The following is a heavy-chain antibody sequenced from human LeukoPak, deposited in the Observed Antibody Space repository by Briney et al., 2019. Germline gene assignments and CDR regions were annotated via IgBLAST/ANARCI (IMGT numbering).Heavy chain of an antibody. CDR2: IYHEGIT. Sequence: SGTLSLTCTVSGGSLSSTNWWSWVRQPPGKGLEWIGEIYHEGITYYNPSLKSRVTISVDNSKNQFSLRLSSVTAADTAVYYCASVPYYYDSSGYYPSYYFDYWGQGTLVTVSS. CDR3: ASVPYYYDSSGYYPSYYFDY. CDR1: GGSLSSTNW. V-gene: IGHV4-4*02. J-gene: IGHJ4*02. D-gene: IGHD3-22*01.